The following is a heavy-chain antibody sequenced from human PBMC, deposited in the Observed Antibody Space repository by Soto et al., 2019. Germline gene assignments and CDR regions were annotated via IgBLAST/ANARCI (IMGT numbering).Heavy chain of an antibody. Sequence: ASVKVSCKVSGSRFSNYVISWVRQAPGHGLEWLGRIIPIFNSAKYAQSFQGRVTITADKSTSTASLELSSLRSDDTAVYYCAREGRGKKAGYNGLVSLGYWGQGTLVTVSS. CDR2: IIPIFNSA. J-gene: IGHJ4*02. CDR1: GSRFSNYV. V-gene: IGHV1-69*06. D-gene: IGHD2-2*02. CDR3: AREGRGKKAGYNGLVSLGY.